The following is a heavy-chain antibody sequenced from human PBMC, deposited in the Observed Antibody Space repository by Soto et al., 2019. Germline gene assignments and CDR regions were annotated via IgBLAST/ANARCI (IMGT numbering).Heavy chain of an antibody. D-gene: IGHD6-6*01. CDR3: ARQRPDPIAARYFDL. CDR2: IYGSGGT. Sequence: QLQLQESGPGLVKPSETLSLTCAVSGDSISSFYWSWIRQPPGKGLEWIGYIYGSGGTSYSPSLRGRGTISVDRSNTQSSLKLSPVTAADTAVYYCARQRPDPIAARYFDLWGQGTLVTVSS. CDR1: GDSISSFY. V-gene: IGHV4-59*08. J-gene: IGHJ4*02.